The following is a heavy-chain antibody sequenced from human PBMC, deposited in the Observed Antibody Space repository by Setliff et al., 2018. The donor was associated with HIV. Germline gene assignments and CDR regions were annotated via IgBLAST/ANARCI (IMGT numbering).Heavy chain of an antibody. D-gene: IGHD3-3*01. V-gene: IGHV4-38-2*01. CDR2: IHHNGGF. J-gene: IGHJ4*02. CDR3: VRGANFYTPRKRIFDY. CDR1: GHSISSGYF. Sequence: SETLSLTCAVSGHSISSGYFWGWIRQPPGKGLEWFGSIHHNGGFKYSPSLESRLTMSVDTPRNQVSLNLSAVTAADTAIYYCVRGANFYTPRKRIFDYWGQGMSVTVSS.